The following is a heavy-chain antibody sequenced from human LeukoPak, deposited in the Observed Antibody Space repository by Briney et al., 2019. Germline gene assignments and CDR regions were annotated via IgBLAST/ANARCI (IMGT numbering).Heavy chain of an antibody. CDR2: IHYSGST. V-gene: IGHV4-39*01. CDR1: GGSISSSSYY. Sequence: SETLSLTCTVSGGSISSSSYYWGWIRQPPGKGLEWIGSIHYSGSTYYNPSLKSRVTISVDTSKNQFSLKLSSVTAADTAVHYCADSSGYYYAAFDYWGQGTLVTVSS. CDR3: ADSSGYYYAAFDY. J-gene: IGHJ4*02. D-gene: IGHD3-22*01.